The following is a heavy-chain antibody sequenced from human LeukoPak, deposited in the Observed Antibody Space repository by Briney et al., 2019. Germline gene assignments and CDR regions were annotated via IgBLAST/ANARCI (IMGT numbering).Heavy chain of an antibody. J-gene: IGHJ3*02. CDR1: GFTFSSYS. Sequence: GGSLRLSCAASGFTFSSYSMNWVRQAPGKGLEWGSSISSSSSYIYYTASVKGRFTIYRANAKNSLHLHMNLRRAEDTAVYYCARDRGGIASDAFDIWGQGTMGTVSS. CDR3: ARDRGGIASDAFDI. CDR2: ISSSSSYI. D-gene: IGHD6-13*01. V-gene: IGHV3-21*01.